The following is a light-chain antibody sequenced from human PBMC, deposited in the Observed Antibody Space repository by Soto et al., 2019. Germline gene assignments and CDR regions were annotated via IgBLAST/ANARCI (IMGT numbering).Light chain of an antibody. J-gene: IGLJ1*01. CDR1: SSDVGRYNY. CDR2: EVN. CDR3: SSYAGRNKYV. V-gene: IGLV2-8*01. Sequence: QSVLTQPPSASGSPGQSVTISCTGTSSDVGRYNYVSWYQQHPGKAPKLTIYEVNKRPSGVPDRLSGSKSGNTASLTVSGLQAEDEADYYCSSYAGRNKYVFGTGTKVTVL.